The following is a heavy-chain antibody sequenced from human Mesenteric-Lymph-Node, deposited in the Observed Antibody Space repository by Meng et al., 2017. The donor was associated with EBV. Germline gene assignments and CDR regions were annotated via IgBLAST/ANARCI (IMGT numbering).Heavy chain of an antibody. CDR2: IYWDDDK. J-gene: IGHJ4*02. V-gene: IGHV2-5*02. Sequence: QITLKEACPTLVKPTQTLTLTCTFSGFSLSTSGVGVGWIRQPPEKALEWLALIYWDDDKRYSPSLKSRLTITKDTSKNQVVLTMTNMDPVDTATYYCAHRLEAFDHWGQGTLVTVSS. D-gene: IGHD1-1*01. CDR1: GFSLSTSGVG. CDR3: AHRLEAFDH.